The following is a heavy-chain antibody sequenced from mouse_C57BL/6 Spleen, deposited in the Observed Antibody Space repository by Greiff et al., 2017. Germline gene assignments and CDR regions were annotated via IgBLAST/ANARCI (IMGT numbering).Heavy chain of an antibody. Sequence: DVKLQESGPGMVKPSQSLSLTCTVTGYSITSGYDWHWIRHFPGNKLEWMGYISYSGSPNYNPSLKSRISITHDTSKNHFFLKLNSVTTEDTATYYCARGYSYAMDYWGQGTSVTVSS. CDR2: ISYSGSP. J-gene: IGHJ4*01. D-gene: IGHD2-12*01. CDR1: GYSITSGYD. CDR3: ARGYSYAMDY. V-gene: IGHV3-1*01.